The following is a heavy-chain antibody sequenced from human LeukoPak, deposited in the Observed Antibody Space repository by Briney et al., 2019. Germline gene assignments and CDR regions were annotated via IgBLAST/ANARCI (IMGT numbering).Heavy chain of an antibody. CDR3: SRDLLMYYSGSGEST. Sequence: ASVTVSCKASGYTFTGYYMHWVRQAPGQGPGWMGWINPHSGATNYAQKFQGRVAITRDTSISTALMELSSLRSDDTAMYYCSRDLLMYYSGSGESTWGQGTQVTVSS. CDR1: GYTFTGYY. J-gene: IGHJ5*02. V-gene: IGHV1-2*02. CDR2: INPHSGAT. D-gene: IGHD3-10*01.